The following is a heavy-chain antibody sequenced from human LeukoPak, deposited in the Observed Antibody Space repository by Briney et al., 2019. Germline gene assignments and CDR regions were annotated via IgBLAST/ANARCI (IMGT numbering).Heavy chain of an antibody. V-gene: IGHV3-7*01. CDR1: GFTFSSYW. Sequence: GGSLRLSCAASGFTFSSYWMSWVRQAPGKGLEWVANIKQDGSEKYYVDSVKGRFTISRDNAKNSLYLQMNSLRAEDTAVYYCARDWMVVAAPNWFDPWGQGTLVTVSS. CDR2: IKQDGSEK. J-gene: IGHJ5*02. CDR3: ARDWMVVAAPNWFDP. D-gene: IGHD2-15*01.